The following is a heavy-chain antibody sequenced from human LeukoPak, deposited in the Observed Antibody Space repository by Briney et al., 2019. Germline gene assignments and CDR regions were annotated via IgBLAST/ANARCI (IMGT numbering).Heavy chain of an antibody. V-gene: IGHV5-51*01. CDR2: IYPGDSDT. D-gene: IGHD2-21*01. CDR3: ARHMATSDWVLDY. CDR1: GYTFTSYW. Sequence: GDSLKISCKASGYTFTSYWIAWVRQMPGKGPECIGMIYPGDSDTRYTPSFHGHVTISADKSVSTAYLQWSSLKVSDSATYYCARHMATSDWVLDYWGQGTLVTVSS. J-gene: IGHJ4*02.